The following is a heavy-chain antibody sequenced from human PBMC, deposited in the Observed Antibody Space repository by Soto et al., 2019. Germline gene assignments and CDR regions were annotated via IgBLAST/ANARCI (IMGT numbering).Heavy chain of an antibody. D-gene: IGHD3-3*02. CDR2: FSYGGGT. CDR3: SRHFRDAYTPLSF. J-gene: IGHJ4*02. V-gene: IGHV4-61*08. CDR1: GGSISSGGYY. Sequence: SETLSLTCTVSGGSISSGGYYWSWIRQHPGKGLEWIGYFSYGGGTNNSPSLKSRATISGDTSKNQFSLNLSSVTAADTAVYYCSRHFRDAYTPLSFWGQGTLVIVSS.